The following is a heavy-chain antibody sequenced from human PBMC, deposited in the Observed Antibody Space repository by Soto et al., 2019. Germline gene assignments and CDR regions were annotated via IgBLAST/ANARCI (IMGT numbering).Heavy chain of an antibody. J-gene: IGHJ4*02. CDR2: ISGSGGST. D-gene: IGHD2-2*01. Sequence: LRLSCAASGFTFSSYAMSWVRQAPAKGLEWVSAISGSGGSTYYADSVKGRFTISRDNSKNTLYLQMNSLRAEDTAIYHCAKSPSISSPNFDYWGQGTLVTVSS. V-gene: IGHV3-23*01. CDR1: GFTFSSYA. CDR3: AKSPSISSPNFDY.